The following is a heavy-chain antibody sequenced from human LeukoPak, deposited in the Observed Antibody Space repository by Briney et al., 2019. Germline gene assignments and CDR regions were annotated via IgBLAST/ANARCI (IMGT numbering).Heavy chain of an antibody. CDR1: GFTFSDRY. V-gene: IGHV3-72*01. J-gene: IGHJ4*02. CDR2: IGNKVNTYTT. Sequence: GGSLRLSCAASGFTFSDRYMDWVRQAPGKGLEWVGRIGNKVNTYTTEYAASVKGRFTISRDDSKNSLYLQMNSLKTEDTAVYYCTRRRFYFDYWGQGTLVTVSS. CDR3: TRRRFYFDY.